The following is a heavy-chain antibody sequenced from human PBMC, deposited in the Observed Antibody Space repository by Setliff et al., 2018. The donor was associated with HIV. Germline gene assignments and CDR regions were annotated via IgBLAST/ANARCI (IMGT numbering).Heavy chain of an antibody. D-gene: IGHD6-6*01. CDR1: GDSFNNYH. CDR3: ARSVARDYWYFGH. J-gene: IGHJ2*01. Sequence: SETLSLTCTVSGDSFNNYHWSWIRQPPGEGLEFLGFFHYRGSPIYNPSLKSRVKISVDTSKNQFSLNPTSVTAADTAVYYCARSVARDYWYFGHWGRGTLVTVSS. V-gene: IGHV4-59*01. CDR2: FHYRGSP.